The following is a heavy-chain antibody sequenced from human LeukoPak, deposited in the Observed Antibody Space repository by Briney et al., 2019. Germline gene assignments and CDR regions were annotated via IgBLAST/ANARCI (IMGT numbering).Heavy chain of an antibody. CDR2: INHSGST. V-gene: IGHV4-34*01. J-gene: IGHJ6*03. CDR1: GGSISSYY. Sequence: PSETLSLTCTVSGGSISSYYWSWIRQPPGKGLEWIGEINHSGSTNYNPSLKSRVTISEDKSKNQFSLKLISVTAADTAVYYCASLRGPRNYYYYYMDAWGKGTTVTISS. CDR3: ASLRGPRNYYYYYMDA.